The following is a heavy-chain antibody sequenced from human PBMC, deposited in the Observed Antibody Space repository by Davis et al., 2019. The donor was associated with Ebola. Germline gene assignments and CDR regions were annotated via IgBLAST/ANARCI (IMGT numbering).Heavy chain of an antibody. CDR3: AKSKATWFGELYDDGMDV. CDR1: GFTFSSYG. V-gene: IGHV3-30*18. CDR2: ISYDGSNK. Sequence: GESLKISCAASGFTFSSYGMHWVRQAPGKGLEWVAVISYDGSNKYYADSVKGRFTISRDNSKNTLYLQMNSLRAEDTAVYYCAKSKATWFGELYDDGMDVWGQGTTVTVSS. D-gene: IGHD3-10*01. J-gene: IGHJ6*02.